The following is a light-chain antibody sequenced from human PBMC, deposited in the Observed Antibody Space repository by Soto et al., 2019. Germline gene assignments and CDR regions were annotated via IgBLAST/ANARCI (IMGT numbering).Light chain of an antibody. CDR1: QSVSSY. J-gene: IGKJ1*01. Sequence: QARATLSLSPGERATLSCRASQSVSSYLAWYQQKPGQAPRLLIYDASNRDTGIPARFSGSGSGTDFTLTISSLEPEDFAVYYCQQRSNWLWTFGQGTKVDI. CDR2: DAS. CDR3: QQRSNWLWT. V-gene: IGKV3-11*01.